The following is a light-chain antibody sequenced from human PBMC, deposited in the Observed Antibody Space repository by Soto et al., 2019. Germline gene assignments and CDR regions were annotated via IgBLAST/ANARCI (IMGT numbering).Light chain of an antibody. J-gene: IGKJ1*01. CDR2: GAS. Sequence: EIGVTQAPATLSVSPGERATLSCRASQSVSSNLAWYQQKPGQAPRLLIYGASTRATGIPARFSGSGSGTEFTLTISSLQSEDFAVYYCQQYNNWPGTFGQGTKVDIK. V-gene: IGKV3-15*01. CDR3: QQYNNWPGT. CDR1: QSVSSN.